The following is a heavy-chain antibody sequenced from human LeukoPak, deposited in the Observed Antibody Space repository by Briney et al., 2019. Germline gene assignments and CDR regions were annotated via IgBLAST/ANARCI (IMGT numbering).Heavy chain of an antibody. V-gene: IGHV3-15*01. J-gene: IGHJ4*02. CDR1: GFTFSSYW. CDR2: VKSKGSGGTI. CDR3: AKDSVSSSSGYLDY. D-gene: IGHD6-13*01. Sequence: GGSLRLSCAASGFTFSSYWMSWVRQAPGKGLEWVGRVKSKGSGGTIDYAAPVKDRFTISRDDSKNTVYLQMNSLTTEDTAVYYCAKDSVSSSSGYLDYWGQGTLVIVSS.